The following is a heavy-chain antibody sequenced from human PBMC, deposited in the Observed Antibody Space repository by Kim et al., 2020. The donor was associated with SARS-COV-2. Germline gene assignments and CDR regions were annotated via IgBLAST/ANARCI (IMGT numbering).Heavy chain of an antibody. V-gene: IGHV3-9*01. D-gene: IGHD3-10*01. CDR1: GFTFDDYA. Sequence: GGSLRLSCAASGFTFDDYAMHWVRQAPGKGLEWVSGISWNSGSIGYADSVKGRFTISRDNAKNSLYLQMNSLRAEDTALYYCAKDRGYGSGSPAYYGMDVWGQGTTVTVSS. J-gene: IGHJ6*02. CDR3: AKDRGYGSGSPAYYGMDV. CDR2: ISWNSGSI.